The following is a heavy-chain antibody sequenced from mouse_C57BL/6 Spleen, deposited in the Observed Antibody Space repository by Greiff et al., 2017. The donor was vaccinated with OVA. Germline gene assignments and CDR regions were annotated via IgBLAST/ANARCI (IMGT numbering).Heavy chain of an antibody. J-gene: IGHJ4*01. CDR1: GFSLTSYG. CDR2: IWSGGST. CDR3: ARTGYYADYYAMDY. D-gene: IGHD2-3*01. V-gene: IGHV2-2*01. Sequence: QVQLKESGPGLVQPSQSLSITCTVSGFSLTSYGVHWVRQSPGKGLEWLGVIWSGGSTDYNAAFISRLSISKDNSKSQVFFKMNSLQADDTAIYYCARTGYYADYYAMDYWGQGTSVTVSS.